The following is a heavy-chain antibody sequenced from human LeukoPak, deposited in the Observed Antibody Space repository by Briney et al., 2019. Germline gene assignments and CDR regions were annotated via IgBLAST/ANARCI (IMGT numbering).Heavy chain of an antibody. D-gene: IGHD5-12*01. CDR1: GYTFTGYY. V-gene: IGHV1-2*02. Sequence: ASVKVSCKASGYTFTGYYMHWVRQAPGQGLEWMGWINPNSGGTNYAQKFQGRVTMTRDTSISTAYMELSRLRSDDTAVYYCARGYSGYDLNFDYWGQGTLVTVSS. CDR3: ARGYSGYDLNFDY. CDR2: INPNSGGT. J-gene: IGHJ4*02.